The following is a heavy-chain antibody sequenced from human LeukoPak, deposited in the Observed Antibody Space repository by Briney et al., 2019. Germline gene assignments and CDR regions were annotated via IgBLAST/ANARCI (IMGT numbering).Heavy chain of an antibody. D-gene: IGHD1-1*01. CDR1: GFTFSNYG. V-gene: IGHV3-33*01. CDR3: ARGSQSTWGFFAY. J-gene: IGHJ4*02. CDR2: IWYDGSNE. Sequence: PGGSLRLSCAASGFTFSNYGMHWVRQAPGKGLQWVAVIWYDGSNEYYTGSVKSRFTISRDNAHNTLYLQMNSLRAEDTAVYYCARGSQSTWGFFAYWGQGTRVTVSS.